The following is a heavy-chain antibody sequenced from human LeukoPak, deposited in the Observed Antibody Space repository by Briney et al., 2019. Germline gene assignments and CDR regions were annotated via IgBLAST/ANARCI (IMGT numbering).Heavy chain of an antibody. J-gene: IGHJ5*02. CDR1: GGSISSSSYY. CDR3: ARHESLLLWFGETLNWFDP. Sequence: SETLSLTCTVSGGSISSSSYYWGWLRQPPGKGREWIGSIYYSGSTYYNPSLKSRVTISVDTSKNQFSLKLSSVTAADTAVYYCARHESLLLWFGETLNWFDPWGQGTLVTVSS. D-gene: IGHD3-10*01. V-gene: IGHV4-39*01. CDR2: IYYSGST.